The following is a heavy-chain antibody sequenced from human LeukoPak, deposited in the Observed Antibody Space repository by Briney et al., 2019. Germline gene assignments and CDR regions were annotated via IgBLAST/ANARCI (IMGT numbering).Heavy chain of an antibody. CDR3: ARDLGRSGSYYGMDV. CDR1: GYSISSGYY. V-gene: IGHV4-38-2*02. CDR2: IYHSGST. Sequence: SETLSLTCTVSGYSISSGYYWGWIRQPPGKGLEWIGSIYHSGSTYYNPSIKSRVTISVDTSKNQFSLKLSSVTAADTAVYYCARDLGRSGSYYGMDVWGQGTTVTVSS. J-gene: IGHJ6*02. D-gene: IGHD3-10*01.